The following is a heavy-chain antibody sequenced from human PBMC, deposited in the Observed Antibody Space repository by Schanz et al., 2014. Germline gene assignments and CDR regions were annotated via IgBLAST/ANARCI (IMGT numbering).Heavy chain of an antibody. D-gene: IGHD2-15*01. CDR1: GFTFSSYG. V-gene: IGHV3-NL1*01. Sequence: QVQLVESGGGVVQFGRSLRLSCVASGFTFSSYGMHWVRQAPGKGLEWVSSISHSGGSKYYADSVKGRFTISRDNSENTLYLQMNSLSADDTAVFYCAKGRGYGSGGTCYDYYYYGLDVWGQGTTXTVSS. CDR3: AKGRGYGSGGTCYDYYYYGLDV. CDR2: ISHSGGSK. J-gene: IGHJ6*02.